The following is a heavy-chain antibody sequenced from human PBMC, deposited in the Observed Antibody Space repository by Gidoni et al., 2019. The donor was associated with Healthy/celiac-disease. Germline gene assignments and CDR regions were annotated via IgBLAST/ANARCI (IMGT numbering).Heavy chain of an antibody. V-gene: IGHV1-3*05. CDR3: ARGASTIFGVVRGDDAFDI. CDR1: GYTFTSYA. Sequence: QVQLVQSGAEEKKPGASVKVSCKASGYTFTSYAMHWVRQAPGQRLEWMGWINAGNGNTKYSQKFQGRVTITRDTSASTAYMELSSLRSEDTAVYYCARGASTIFGVVRGDDAFDIWGQGTMVTVSS. J-gene: IGHJ3*02. CDR2: INAGNGNT. D-gene: IGHD3-3*01.